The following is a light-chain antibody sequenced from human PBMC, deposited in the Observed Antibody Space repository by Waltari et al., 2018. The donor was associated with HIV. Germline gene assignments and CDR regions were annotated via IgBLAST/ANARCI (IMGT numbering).Light chain of an antibody. Sequence: EIVMTQSPATLSVSPGERATLSCRASQSVSINYLAWFQQKPGQAPRLLIYGASRRATGIPDRFSGSGSGTDFTLTISRLEPEDFAVYYCQQYGSSPYTFGQGTKVEIK. CDR2: GAS. CDR3: QQYGSSPYT. V-gene: IGKV3-20*01. CDR1: QSVSINY. J-gene: IGKJ2*01.